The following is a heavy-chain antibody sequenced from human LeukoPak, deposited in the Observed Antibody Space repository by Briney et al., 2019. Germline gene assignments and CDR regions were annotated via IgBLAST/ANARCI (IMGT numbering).Heavy chain of an antibody. J-gene: IGHJ4*02. V-gene: IGHV4-4*08. D-gene: IGHD6-13*01. CDR2: IYSRGTPT. CDR1: GDSISGSY. CDR3: AREGLIAAAFFDY. Sequence: PSETLSLTCTVSGDSISGSYWWAWIRPPPGKGLEWIGYIYSRGTPTNYNPSLKSRVTISMDASRNQFSLKLSSVTAADTAVYYCAREGLIAAAFFDYWGQGTLVTVSS.